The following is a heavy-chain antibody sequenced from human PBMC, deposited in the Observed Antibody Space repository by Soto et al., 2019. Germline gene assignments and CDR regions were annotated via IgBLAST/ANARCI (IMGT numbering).Heavy chain of an antibody. CDR3: ARGPEEAYYDSSGYSDAFDI. Sequence: GASVKSSCKASGGTLSSYAISWVRQAPGQGLEWMGGIIPIFGTANYAQKFQGRVTITADESTSTAYMELSSLRSEDTAVYYCARGPEEAYYDSSGYSDAFDIWGQGTMVTVSS. CDR1: GGTLSSYA. D-gene: IGHD3-22*01. CDR2: IIPIFGTA. V-gene: IGHV1-69*13. J-gene: IGHJ3*02.